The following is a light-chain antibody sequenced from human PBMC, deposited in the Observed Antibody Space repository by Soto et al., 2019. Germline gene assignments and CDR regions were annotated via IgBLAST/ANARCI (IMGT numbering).Light chain of an antibody. CDR1: QSVGSY. V-gene: IGKV3-11*01. CDR2: DAS. Sequence: EFVLTQSPATLSLSPGERATLSCRASQSVGSYLVWYQHKPGQAPRLLISDASNRATGIPARFSGSGSGTDFTLTISRLEPEDFAVYFCQQRSDWPITFGQGTRLDMK. CDR3: QQRSDWPIT. J-gene: IGKJ5*01.